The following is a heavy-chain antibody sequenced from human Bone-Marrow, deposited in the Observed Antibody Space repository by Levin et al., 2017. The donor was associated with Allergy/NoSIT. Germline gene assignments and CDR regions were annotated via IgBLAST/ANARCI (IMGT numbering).Heavy chain of an antibody. D-gene: IGHD4-23*01. J-gene: IGHJ4*02. V-gene: IGHV3-15*01. CDR2: IKRKTDGGTT. CDR3: TTIGGNSGDLDY. CDR1: GFIFSHAW. Sequence: PGGSLRLSSAASGFIFSHAWMSWVRQAPGKGLEWVGRIKRKTDGGTTDYAAPVKGRFTISRDDSQNTLYLQLNSLKTEDTALYYCTTIGGNSGDLDYWGQGTLVTVSS.